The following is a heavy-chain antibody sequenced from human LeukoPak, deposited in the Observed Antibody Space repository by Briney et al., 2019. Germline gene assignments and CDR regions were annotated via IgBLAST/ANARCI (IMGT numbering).Heavy chain of an antibody. CDR1: GYTFTGYY. J-gene: IGHJ4*02. Sequence: ASVKVSCKASGYTFTGYYMHWVRQAPGQGLERMGWINPNSGGTNYAQKFQGRVTMTRDTSISTAYMELSRLRSDDTAVYYCARDLPGTTALDYWGQGTLVTVSS. V-gene: IGHV1-2*02. D-gene: IGHD1-7*01. CDR2: INPNSGGT. CDR3: ARDLPGTTALDY.